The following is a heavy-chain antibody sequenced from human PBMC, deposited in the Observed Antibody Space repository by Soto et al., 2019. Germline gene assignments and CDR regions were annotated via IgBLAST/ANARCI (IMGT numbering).Heavy chain of an antibody. Sequence: GGSLRLSCAASGFTFSSYDMHWVRQATGKGLEWVSAIGTAGDTYYPGSVKGRFTISRENAKNSLYLQMNSLRAEDTAVYYCARDLSPLVPAAKPHYMDVWGKGTTVTVSS. CDR1: GFTFSSYD. CDR2: IGTAGDT. J-gene: IGHJ6*03. V-gene: IGHV3-13*01. D-gene: IGHD2-2*02. CDR3: ARDLSPLVPAAKPHYMDV.